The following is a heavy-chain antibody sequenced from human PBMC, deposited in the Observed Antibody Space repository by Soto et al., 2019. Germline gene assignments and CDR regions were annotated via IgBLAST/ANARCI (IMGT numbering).Heavy chain of an antibody. CDR3: ARDRIDSSPFEYNYYGMDV. Sequence: PGGSLRLSCAASGFTFSSYAMHWVRQAPGKGLAWVAVISYDGSNKYSADSVKGRFTISRDNSKNTLYLQMNSLRAEDTAVYYCARDRIDSSPFEYNYYGMDVWGQGTTVTVSS. CDR2: ISYDGSNK. J-gene: IGHJ6*02. CDR1: GFTFSSYA. D-gene: IGHD3-22*01. V-gene: IGHV3-30-3*01.